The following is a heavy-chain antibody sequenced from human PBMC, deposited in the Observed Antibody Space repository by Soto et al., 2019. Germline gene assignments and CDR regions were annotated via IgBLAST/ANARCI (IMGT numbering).Heavy chain of an antibody. CDR1: GGSISSIDYY. D-gene: IGHD2-2*01. CDR2: IYYRGNT. CDR3: ARSLALGDCSSTSFIDS. V-gene: IGHV4-30-4*01. J-gene: IGHJ4*02. Sequence: SETLSLTCTVSGGSISSIDYYWSWIRQPPGQGLEWIGFIYYRGNTYYNPSLKSRITISGDTSKSRFALKLESVTAADTAIYYCARSLALGDCSSTSFIDSWGQGIMVTVSS.